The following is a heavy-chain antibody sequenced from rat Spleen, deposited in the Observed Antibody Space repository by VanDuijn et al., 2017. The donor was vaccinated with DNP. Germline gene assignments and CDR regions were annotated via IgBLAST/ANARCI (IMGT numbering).Heavy chain of an antibody. CDR3: ARPNYYDGSYYPY. Sequence: EVQLVESGGGLVQPGRSLKLSCAASGFTFSDYYMAWVRQAPKKGLEWVASISYEGSSTYYGDSVKGRFTISRDNAKSTLYLQMNSLRSEDTATYYCARPNYYDGSYYPYWGQGVMVTVSS. CDR1: GFTFSDYY. J-gene: IGHJ2*01. CDR2: ISYEGSST. V-gene: IGHV5-22*01. D-gene: IGHD1-12*02.